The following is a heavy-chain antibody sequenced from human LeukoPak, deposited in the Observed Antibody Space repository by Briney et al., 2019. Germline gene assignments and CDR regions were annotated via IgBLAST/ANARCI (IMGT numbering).Heavy chain of an antibody. CDR1: GGSISSSSYY. J-gene: IGHJ4*02. CDR2: IYYSGST. V-gene: IGHV4-39*07. CDR3: ARQVVAATRVADY. D-gene: IGHD2-15*01. Sequence: SETLSLTCTVSGGSISSSSYYWGWIRQPPGKGLEWIGSIYYSGSTYYNPSLKSRVTISVDTSKNQFSLKLSSVTAADTAVYYCARQVVAATRVADYWGQGTLVTVSS.